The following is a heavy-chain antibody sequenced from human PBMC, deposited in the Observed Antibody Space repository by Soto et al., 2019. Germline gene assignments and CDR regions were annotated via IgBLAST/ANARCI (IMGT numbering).Heavy chain of an antibody. CDR3: AKGGGSPRIAAAGTLRNYFDY. J-gene: IGHJ4*02. CDR2: ISYDGSNK. Sequence: GGSLRLSCAASGFTFSSYGMHWVRQAPGKGLEWVAVISYDGSNKYYADSVKGRFTISRDNSKNTLYLQMNSLRAEDTAVYYCAKGGGSPRIAAAGTLRNYFDYWGQGTLVTVSS. D-gene: IGHD6-13*01. CDR1: GFTFSSYG. V-gene: IGHV3-30*18.